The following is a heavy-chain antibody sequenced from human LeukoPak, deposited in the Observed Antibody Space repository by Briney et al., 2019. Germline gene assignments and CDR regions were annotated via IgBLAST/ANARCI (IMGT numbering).Heavy chain of an antibody. J-gene: IGHJ4*02. D-gene: IGHD4-17*01. CDR1: GLTFSSYA. Sequence: GGSLRLSCAASGLTFSSYAMHWVRQAPGKGLEYVSAISSNGGSTYYANSVKGRFTISRDSSKNTLYLQMGSLRAEDMAVYYCARGPRSRSYFDYWGQGTLVTVSS. CDR2: ISSNGGST. V-gene: IGHV3-64*01. CDR3: ARGPRSRSYFDY.